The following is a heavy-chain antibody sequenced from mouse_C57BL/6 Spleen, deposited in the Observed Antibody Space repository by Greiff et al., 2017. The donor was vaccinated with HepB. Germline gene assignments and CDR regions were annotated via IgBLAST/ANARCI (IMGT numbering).Heavy chain of an antibody. CDR2: ISDGGSYT. J-gene: IGHJ2*01. Sequence: EVHLVESGGGLVKPGGSLKLSCAASGFTFSSYAMSWVRQTPEKRLEWVATISDGGSYTYYPDNVKGRFTISRDNAKNNLYLQRSHLKSEDTAMYYCARDVYYSNYFDYWGQGTTLTVSS. CDR1: GFTFSSYA. V-gene: IGHV5-4*01. D-gene: IGHD2-5*01. CDR3: ARDVYYSNYFDY.